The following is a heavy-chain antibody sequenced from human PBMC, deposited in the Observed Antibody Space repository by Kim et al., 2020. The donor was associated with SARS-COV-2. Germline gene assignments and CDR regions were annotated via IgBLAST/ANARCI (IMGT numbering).Heavy chain of an antibody. D-gene: IGHD3-10*01. CDR3: AKSKITMFQGVLYGMDV. J-gene: IGHJ6*01. CDR1: GFTFDDYA. Sequence: GGSLRLSCAASGFTFDDYAMHWVRQAPGKGLEWVSGISWNSGTIGYADSVKGRFTISRDNAKTSMYLQMNSLRTEDTALYYCAKSKITMFQGVLYGMDV. V-gene: IGHV3-9*01. CDR2: ISWNSGTI.